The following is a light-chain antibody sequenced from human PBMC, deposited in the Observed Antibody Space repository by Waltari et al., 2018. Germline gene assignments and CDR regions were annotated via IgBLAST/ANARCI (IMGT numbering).Light chain of an antibody. CDR3: QQTYSMPLT. V-gene: IGKV1-39*01. J-gene: IGKJ4*01. CDR2: AAS. CDR1: HSIGTS. Sequence: DIQITQAPPSLSASVRDRVPLTCRASHSIGTSLSWYKQKPGKAPKLLVYAASSLESGVPSRFTGSGSGTYFSLTISSLQPEDFATYFCQQTYSMPLTFGGGTKVEIK.